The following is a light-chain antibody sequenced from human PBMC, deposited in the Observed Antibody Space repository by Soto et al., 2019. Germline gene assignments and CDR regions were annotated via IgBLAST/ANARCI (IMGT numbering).Light chain of an antibody. CDR2: KAS. V-gene: IGKV1-5*03. Sequence: DIQMTQSPSTLSASVGDRVTITCRASQSVRNWLAWYHQKPGKAPKLLIYKASRLESGVPSRFSGSGSGTDFTLTISSLQPDDFATYYCQQYNSFPLTFGQGTKLEIK. CDR1: QSVRNW. CDR3: QQYNSFPLT. J-gene: IGKJ2*01.